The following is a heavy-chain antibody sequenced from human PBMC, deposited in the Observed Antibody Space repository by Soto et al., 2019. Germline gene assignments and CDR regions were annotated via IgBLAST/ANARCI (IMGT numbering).Heavy chain of an antibody. Sequence: HLQLRESGPGLVKPSETLSLTCHVSGGSITEFSNSWVWVRQPPGKGLEWIATVYLSGATYYNPSLKSRITTSVEASTNQFSLRLASVTTADTAVFFCASGSSSYNGAFHVWGQGTLVTVSS. J-gene: IGHJ3*01. D-gene: IGHD6-6*01. CDR3: ASGSSSYNGAFHV. V-gene: IGHV4-39*01. CDR1: GGSITEFSNS. CDR2: VYLSGAT.